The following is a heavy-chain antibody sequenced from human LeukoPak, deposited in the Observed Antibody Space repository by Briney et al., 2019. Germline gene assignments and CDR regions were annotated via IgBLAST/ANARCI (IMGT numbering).Heavy chain of an antibody. CDR1: GFTFSSYG. Sequence: GGSLRLSCAVSGFTFSSYGMHWVRQAPGKGLEWVAFIRYDGSNKYYADSVKGRFTISRDNSKNTLYLQMNSLRAEDTAVYYCRYYGSGSYYTLDYWGQGTLVTVSS. V-gene: IGHV3-30*02. J-gene: IGHJ4*02. CDR3: RYYGSGSYYTLDY. CDR2: IRYDGSNK. D-gene: IGHD3-10*01.